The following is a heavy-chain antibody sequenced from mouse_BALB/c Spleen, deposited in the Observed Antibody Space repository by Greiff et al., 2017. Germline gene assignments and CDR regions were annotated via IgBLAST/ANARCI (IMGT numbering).Heavy chain of an antibody. Sequence: VQLQQSGAELVRPGTSVKVSCKASGYAFTNYLIEWVKQRPGQGLEWIGVINPGSGGTNYNEKFKGKATLTADKSSSTAYMQLSSLTSDDSAVYFCERVYGSSYGYAMDYWGQGTSVTVSS. V-gene: IGHV1-54*01. D-gene: IGHD1-1*01. CDR2: INPGSGGT. CDR1: GYAFTNYL. J-gene: IGHJ4*01. CDR3: ERVYGSSYGYAMDY.